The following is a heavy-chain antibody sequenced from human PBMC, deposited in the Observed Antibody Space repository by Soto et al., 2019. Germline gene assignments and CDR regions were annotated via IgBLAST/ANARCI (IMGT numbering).Heavy chain of an antibody. D-gene: IGHD5-18*01. Sequence: GGSLRLSCAASGFTFSSYGMHWVRQAPGKGLEWVAVISYDGSNKYYADSVKGRFTISRDNSKNTLYLQMNSLRAEDTAVYYCAKGAGYSYGYFDYWGQGTLVTVSS. CDR3: AKGAGYSYGYFDY. V-gene: IGHV3-30*18. J-gene: IGHJ4*02. CDR2: ISYDGSNK. CDR1: GFTFSSYG.